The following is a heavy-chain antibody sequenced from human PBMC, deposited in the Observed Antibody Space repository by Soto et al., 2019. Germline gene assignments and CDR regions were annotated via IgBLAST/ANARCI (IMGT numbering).Heavy chain of an antibody. V-gene: IGHV1-69*06. CDR2: IIPMSGRT. CDR1: GGTFSTYA. J-gene: IGHJ5*02. Sequence: QIQLVQSGAEVKKPGSSVKVSCKASGGTFSTYAISWVRQAPGQGLEWMGGIIPMSGRTTYAQKLQDRVTITADKSTTTAYMELSSLRSEDTAVYYCALGSDYLFDPWGRGTLVTVSS. D-gene: IGHD4-17*01. CDR3: ALGSDYLFDP.